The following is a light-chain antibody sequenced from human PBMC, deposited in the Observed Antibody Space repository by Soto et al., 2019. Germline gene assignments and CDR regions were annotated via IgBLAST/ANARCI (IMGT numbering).Light chain of an antibody. V-gene: IGLV1-44*01. CDR2: TDN. CDR3: AVWDDSLNALV. CDR1: SSNIGSYT. J-gene: IGLJ2*01. Sequence: QSVLTQSPSASATPGQRVTISCSGRSSNIGSYTVNWYQQVPGTPPKLLIYTDNQRPSGVPDRFSGAKSGASASLAISGLQSGDEADYYCAVWDDSLNALVFGGGTKLTVL.